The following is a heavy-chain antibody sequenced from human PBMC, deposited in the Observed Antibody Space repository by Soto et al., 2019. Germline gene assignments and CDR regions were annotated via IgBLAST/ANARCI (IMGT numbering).Heavy chain of an antibody. J-gene: IGHJ4*02. CDR3: ARDLGSSGHSSGWYGGPFDY. CDR1: GGSISSSNW. D-gene: IGHD6-19*01. V-gene: IGHV4-4*02. CDR2: IYHSGST. Sequence: SETLSLTCAVSGGSISSSNWWSWVRQPPGKGLEWIGEIYHSGSTNYNPSLKSRVTISVDKSKNQFSLKLSSVTAADTAVYYCARDLGSSGHSSGWYGGPFDYWGQGTLVTVSS.